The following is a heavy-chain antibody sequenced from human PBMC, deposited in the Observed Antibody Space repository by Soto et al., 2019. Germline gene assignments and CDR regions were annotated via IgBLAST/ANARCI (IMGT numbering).Heavy chain of an antibody. CDR3: ARLGVSYYDFCSGYHVDP. CDR2: ISAYNGNT. CDR1: GYTFTSYG. J-gene: IGHJ5*02. D-gene: IGHD3-3*01. Sequence: ASVKVSCKASGYTFTSYGISWVRQAPGQGLEWMGWISAYNGNTNYAQKLQGRVTMTTDTSTSTAYMELRSLRSDDTAVYYCARLGVSYYDFCSGYHVDPWGQGTLVTVSS. V-gene: IGHV1-18*01.